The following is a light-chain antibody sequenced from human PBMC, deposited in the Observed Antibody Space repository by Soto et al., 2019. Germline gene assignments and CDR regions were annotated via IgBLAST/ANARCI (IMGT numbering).Light chain of an antibody. CDR2: EVT. Sequence: QSALTQPASVSGSPGQSITISCTGTRRDVGGYNYVSWYQQYPGKSPKLLIYEVTHLPSGVSNRFSGSKSGNTASLTISGLQAEDEAEYYCSSYTISNTLPFVFGTGTKVTVL. CDR3: SSYTISNTLPFV. J-gene: IGLJ1*01. V-gene: IGLV2-14*01. CDR1: RRDVGGYNY.